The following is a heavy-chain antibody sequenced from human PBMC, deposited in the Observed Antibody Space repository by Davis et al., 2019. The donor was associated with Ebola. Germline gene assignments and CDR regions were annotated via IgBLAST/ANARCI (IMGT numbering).Heavy chain of an antibody. D-gene: IGHD1-26*01. V-gene: IGHV3-73*01. J-gene: IGHJ4*02. CDR1: GFTFSSYG. CDR2: IRSKANSYAT. CDR3: TSTTPDY. Sequence: GGSLRLSCAAPGFTFSSYGMHWVRQAPGKGLAWVGRIRSKANSYATAYAASVKGRFTISRDDSKNTAYLQMNSLKTEDTAVYYCTSTTPDYWGQGTLVTVSS.